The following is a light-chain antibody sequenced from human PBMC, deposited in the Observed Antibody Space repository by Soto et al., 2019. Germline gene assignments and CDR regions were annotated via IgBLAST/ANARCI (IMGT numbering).Light chain of an antibody. V-gene: IGLV2-18*02. J-gene: IGLJ2*01. CDR2: EVS. CDR1: SSDVGNYNR. Sequence: QSVLTQPPSVSGSPGQSVTISCTGTSSDVGNYNRVSWYQQPPGTAPKLLIYEVSHRPSGVPNRFSGSKSGNTASLTISGLQAEDEADYYCSSYTSSSTFGVLFGGGTQLPVL. CDR3: SSYTSSSTFGVL.